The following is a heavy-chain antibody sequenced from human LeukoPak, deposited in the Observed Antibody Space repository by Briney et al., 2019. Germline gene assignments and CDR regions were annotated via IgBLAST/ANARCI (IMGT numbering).Heavy chain of an antibody. CDR1: GFTFSDYY. CDR3: ARDINDYGFNWFDP. CDR2: ISSSGSTI. J-gene: IGHJ5*02. D-gene: IGHD4-17*01. Sequence: GGSLRLSCAASGFTFSDYYMSWIRQAPGKGLEWVSYISSSGSTIYYADSVKGRFTISRDNAKNSLYLQMNSLRAEDTAVYYCARDINDYGFNWFDPWGQGTLVTVSS. V-gene: IGHV3-11*01.